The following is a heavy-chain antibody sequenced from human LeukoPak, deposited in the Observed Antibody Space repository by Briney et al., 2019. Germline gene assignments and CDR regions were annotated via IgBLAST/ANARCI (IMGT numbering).Heavy chain of an antibody. V-gene: IGHV1-2*02. CDR2: INPNSGGT. CDR1: GYTFTGYY. J-gene: IGHJ4*02. CDR3: ARASGTLGYCSSTSCPRYFDY. Sequence: ASVKVSCKASGYTFTGYYMHWVRQAPGQGLEWMGWINPNSGGTNYAQKFQGRVTMTRDTSISTAYVELSRLRSDDTAVYYCARASGTLGYCSSTSCPRYFDYWGQGTLVTVSS. D-gene: IGHD2-2*01.